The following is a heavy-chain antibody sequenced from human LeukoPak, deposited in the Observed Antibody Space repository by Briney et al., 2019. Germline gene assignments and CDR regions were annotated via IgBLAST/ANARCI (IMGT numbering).Heavy chain of an antibody. CDR1: GFTFSSYS. CDR2: ISSSSSTI. J-gene: IGHJ4*02. V-gene: IGHV3-48*01. CDR3: AKRLRESYGHFDY. D-gene: IGHD5-18*01. Sequence: GGSLRLSCAASGFTFSSYSMNRVRQAPGKGLEWVSYISSSSSTIYYADSVKGRFTISRDNAKNSLYLQMNSLRAEDTAVYYCAKRLRESYGHFDYWGQGTLVTVSS.